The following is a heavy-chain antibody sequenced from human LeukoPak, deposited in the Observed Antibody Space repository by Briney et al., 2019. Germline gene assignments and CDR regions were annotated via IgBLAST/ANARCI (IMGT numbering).Heavy chain of an antibody. Sequence: GASVKVSCKASGYTFTSYGISWVRQAPGQGLEWMGRIIPILGIANYAQKFQGRVTITADKSTSTAYMELSSLRSEDTAVYYCARDRSYGSFREPDYWGQGTLVTVSS. CDR1: GYTFTSYG. CDR2: IIPILGIA. V-gene: IGHV1-69*04. CDR3: ARDRSYGSFREPDY. J-gene: IGHJ4*02. D-gene: IGHD3-10*01.